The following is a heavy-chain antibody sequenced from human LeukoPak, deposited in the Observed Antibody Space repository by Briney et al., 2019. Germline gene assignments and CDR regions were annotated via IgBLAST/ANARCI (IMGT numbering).Heavy chain of an antibody. CDR1: GYTFTGYY. V-gene: IGHV1-2*02. J-gene: IGHJ4*02. CDR3: ARGSLRYFDY. CDR2: INPNSGDT. D-gene: IGHD2-15*01. Sequence: ASVKVSFKATGYTFTGYYTHWVRQAPGQGLEWMGWINPNSGDTNYAQKFQDRVNMTRDTSISTAYMDLTRLRFDDTAVYYCARGSLRYFDYWGQGTLVTVSS.